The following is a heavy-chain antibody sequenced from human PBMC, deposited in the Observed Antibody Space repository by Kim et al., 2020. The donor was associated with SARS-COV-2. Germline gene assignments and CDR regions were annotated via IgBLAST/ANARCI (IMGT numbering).Heavy chain of an antibody. V-gene: IGHV3-23*01. J-gene: IGHJ4*02. Sequence: GGSLRLSCAASGFTFSSYAMSWVRQAPGKGLEWVSAISGSGGSTYYADSVKGRFTISRDNSKNTLYLQMNSLRAEDTAVYYCAKDHKPRYYYDSSGYYYYYWGQGTLVT. CDR2: ISGSGGST. D-gene: IGHD3-22*01. CDR1: GFTFSSYA. CDR3: AKDHKPRYYYDSSGYYYYY.